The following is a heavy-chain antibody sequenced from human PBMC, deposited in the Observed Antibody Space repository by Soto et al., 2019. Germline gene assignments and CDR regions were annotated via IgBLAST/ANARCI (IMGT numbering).Heavy chain of an antibody. CDR3: ASRPALNDYVWGSYRYSDY. J-gene: IGHJ4*02. V-gene: IGHV1-8*01. CDR1: GYTFTSYD. D-gene: IGHD3-16*02. Sequence: QVQLVQSGAEVKKPGASVKVSCKASGYTFTSYDINWVRQATGQGLEWMGWMNPNSGNTGYAQKFQGRVTMTRNTSISTAYMELSSLRSEDTAVYYCASRPALNDYVWGSYRYSDYWGQGTLVTVSS. CDR2: MNPNSGNT.